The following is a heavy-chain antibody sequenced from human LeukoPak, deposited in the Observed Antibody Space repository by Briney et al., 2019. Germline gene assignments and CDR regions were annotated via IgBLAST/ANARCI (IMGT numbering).Heavy chain of an antibody. CDR2: INGGGYTT. J-gene: IGHJ6*02. CDR3: AVFRGYFYAMDV. CDR1: GFTFSSYA. D-gene: IGHD3-16*01. Sequence: PGGSLRLSCAASGFTFSSYAMSWVRKAPGKGLEWVSAINGGGYTTYYADSVKGRFTISRDSSKNTLYLQMNSLRAEDTAVYYCAVFRGYFYAMDVWGQGTTVTVSS. V-gene: IGHV3-23*01.